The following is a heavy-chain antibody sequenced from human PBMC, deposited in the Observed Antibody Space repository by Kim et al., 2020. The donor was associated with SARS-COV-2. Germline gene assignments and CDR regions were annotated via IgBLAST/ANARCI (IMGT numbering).Heavy chain of an antibody. CDR2: IKSKTDGGTT. J-gene: IGHJ2*01. Sequence: GGSLRLSCAASGFTFSNAWMSWVRQAPGKGLEWVGRIKSKTDGGTTDYAAPVKGRLTISRDDSKNTLYLQMNSLKTEDTAVYYCTTDPAIHRYDYGDYVGPPPSYSYFDLWGRSTLLTVSS. D-gene: IGHD4-17*01. CDR1: GFTFSNAW. CDR3: TTDPAIHRYDYGDYVGPPPSYSYFDL. V-gene: IGHV3-15*01.